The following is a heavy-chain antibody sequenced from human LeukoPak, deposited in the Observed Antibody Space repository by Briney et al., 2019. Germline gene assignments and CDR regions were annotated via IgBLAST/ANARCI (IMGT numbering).Heavy chain of an antibody. J-gene: IGHJ4*02. CDR3: ARDYYDSSGYYWGFY. Sequence: PPGGSLRLSCAASGFTFSSYAMTWVRQAPGKGLEWVSAISGSGGNTYFADSVRGRFTISRDNTKNTLFLQMNSLRAEDTAVYYCARDYYDSSGYYWGFYWGQGTLVTVSS. CDR1: GFTFSSYA. V-gene: IGHV3-23*01. D-gene: IGHD3-22*01. CDR2: ISGSGGNT.